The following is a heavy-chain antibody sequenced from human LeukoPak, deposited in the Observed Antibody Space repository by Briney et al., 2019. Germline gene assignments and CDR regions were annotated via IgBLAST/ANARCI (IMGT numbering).Heavy chain of an antibody. Sequence: SQTLSLTCTVSGGSISSGDYYWSWIRQPPGKGLEWIGYIYYSGSTYYNPSPKSRVTISVDTSKNQFSLKLSSVTAADTAVYYCARDTLELHFDYWGQGTLVTVSS. J-gene: IGHJ4*02. CDR3: ARDTLELHFDY. D-gene: IGHD1-26*01. CDR2: IYYSGST. CDR1: GGSISSGDYY. V-gene: IGHV4-30-4*08.